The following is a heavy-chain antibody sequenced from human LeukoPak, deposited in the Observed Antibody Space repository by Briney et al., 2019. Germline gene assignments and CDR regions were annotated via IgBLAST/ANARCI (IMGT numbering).Heavy chain of an antibody. V-gene: IGHV1-69*13. CDR1: GGTFSSYA. Sequence: SVRVSCKASGGTFSSYAISWVRQAPGQGLEWMGGIIPIFGTANYAQKFQGRVTITADESTSTAYMKLSSLRSEDTAVYYCARPAAYHLPKEMFLYYWGQGTLVTVSS. CDR3: ARPAAYHLPKEMFLYY. J-gene: IGHJ4*02. CDR2: IIPIFGTA. D-gene: IGHD2-2*01.